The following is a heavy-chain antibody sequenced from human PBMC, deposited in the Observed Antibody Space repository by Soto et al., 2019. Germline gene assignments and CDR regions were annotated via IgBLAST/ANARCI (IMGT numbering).Heavy chain of an antibody. CDR2: ISAYNGNT. CDR1: GYTFTSYG. CDR3: ARDVHGDPYY. D-gene: IGHD4-17*01. V-gene: IGHV1-18*01. Sequence: QVQLVQSGAEVKKPGASVKVSCKASGYTFTSYGISWVRQAPGQGLEWMGGISAYNGNTHYAQKLQGRVTITTDTSTSPAYMELRSLTSDDTAVYSCARDVHGDPYYWGQGTLVTVSS. J-gene: IGHJ4*02.